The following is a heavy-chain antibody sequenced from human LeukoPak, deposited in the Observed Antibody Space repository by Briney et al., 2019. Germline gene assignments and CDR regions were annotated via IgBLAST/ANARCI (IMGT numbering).Heavy chain of an antibody. D-gene: IGHD1-14*01. Sequence: GGSLRPSCAASGFSLSNYGMHWVRQAPGKGLEWVAALLYDGNTKHYADSVKGRFTISRDISKNTFYLQMNSLTAEDTAVYYCARDHRPEIQYYYMDVWGKGTTVAVSS. V-gene: IGHV3-33*01. CDR3: ARDHRPEIQYYYMDV. CDR1: GFSLSNYG. J-gene: IGHJ6*03. CDR2: LLYDGNTK.